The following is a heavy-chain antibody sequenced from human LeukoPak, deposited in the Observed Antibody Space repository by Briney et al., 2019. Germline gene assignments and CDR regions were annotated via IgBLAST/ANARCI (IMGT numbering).Heavy chain of an antibody. J-gene: IGHJ3*02. CDR2: IDPSDSYT. CDR3: ARHRGGGYGLDAFDM. CDR1: GYSFSSYW. V-gene: IGHV5-10-1*01. D-gene: IGHD5-12*01. Sequence: GESLRISCKGSGYSFSSYWISWVRQMPGKGLEWMGRIDPSDSYTNYSPSFQGHVTISTDKSISTAYLQWSSLKASDTAMYYCARHRGGGYGLDAFDMWGQGTMVTVSS.